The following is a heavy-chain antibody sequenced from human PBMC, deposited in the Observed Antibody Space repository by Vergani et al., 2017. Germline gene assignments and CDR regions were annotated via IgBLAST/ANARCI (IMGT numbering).Heavy chain of an antibody. Sequence: EVQLVESGGGLVKPGGSLRLSCAASGFTFSSYAMSWVRQAPGKGLEGVSLISGGGGSTYYADSVKGRFTISSDNSKNTLYLQMNSLRAEDTAVYYCAKEARVDTIFGLVFREDAFDIWGQGTMVTVSS. CDR1: GFTFSSYA. V-gene: IGHV3-23*04. CDR2: ISGGGGST. D-gene: IGHD3-3*01. J-gene: IGHJ3*02. CDR3: AKEARVDTIFGLVFREDAFDI.